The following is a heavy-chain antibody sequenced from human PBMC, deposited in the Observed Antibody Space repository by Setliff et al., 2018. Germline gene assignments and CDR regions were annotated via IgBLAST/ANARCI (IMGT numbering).Heavy chain of an antibody. CDR3: ARDRGSNNSPEDFDY. J-gene: IGHJ4*02. CDR2: VYYSGIA. CDR1: GGSISTYY. Sequence: SETLSLTCTVSGGSISTYYWSWIRQPPGKGLEWIGYVYYSGIANYSPSLKSRLTISVDTSKNQFSLKLRSVTAADTAVYYCARDRGSNNSPEDFDYWGLGTLVTVSS. D-gene: IGHD1-1*01. V-gene: IGHV4-59*01.